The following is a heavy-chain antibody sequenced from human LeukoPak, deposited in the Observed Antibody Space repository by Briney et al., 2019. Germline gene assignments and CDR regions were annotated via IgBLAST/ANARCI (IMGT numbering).Heavy chain of an antibody. CDR2: ISAYNGNT. CDR3: ARGAVGAQREYYFDY. Sequence: ASVKVSFKASGYTFTSYGISWVRQAPGQGLEWMGWISAYNGNTNYAQKLQGRVTMTTDTSTSTAYMELRSLRSDDTAVYYCARGAVGAQREYYFDYWGQGTLVTVSS. D-gene: IGHD1-26*01. J-gene: IGHJ4*02. V-gene: IGHV1-18*01. CDR1: GYTFTSYG.